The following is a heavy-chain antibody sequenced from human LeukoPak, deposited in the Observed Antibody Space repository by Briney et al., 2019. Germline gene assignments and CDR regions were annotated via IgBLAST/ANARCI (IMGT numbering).Heavy chain of an antibody. CDR2: IWYDGSNK. D-gene: IGHD3-22*01. CDR3: AKDGSGYYYDSSGYYPEYFQH. CDR1: GFSFTNYA. J-gene: IGHJ1*01. Sequence: PGGSLRLSCAASGFSFTNYAMSWVRQAPGKGLEWVAVIWYDGSNKYYADSVKGRFTISRDNSKNTLYLQMNSLRAEDTAVYYCAKDGSGYYYDSSGYYPEYFQHWGQGTLVTVSS. V-gene: IGHV3-33*06.